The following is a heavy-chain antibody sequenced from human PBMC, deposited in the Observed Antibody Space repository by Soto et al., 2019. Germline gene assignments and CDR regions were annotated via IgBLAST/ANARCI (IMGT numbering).Heavy chain of an antibody. J-gene: IGHJ6*02. D-gene: IGHD3-16*01. Sequence: QVQLVQSGAEVKKPGASVKVSCKASGYTFTSYDINWVRQATGQGLEWMGWMNPNSANTGYAQKFQGRVTMNRNTSRSTAYMELRRRRSEDAAVYYCAREGVRGMDGWGQGTTVTVSS. CDR3: AREGVRGMDG. CDR2: MNPNSANT. V-gene: IGHV1-8*01. CDR1: GYTFTSYD.